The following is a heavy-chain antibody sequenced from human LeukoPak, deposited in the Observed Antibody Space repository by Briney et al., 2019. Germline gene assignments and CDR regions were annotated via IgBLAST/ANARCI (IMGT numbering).Heavy chain of an antibody. D-gene: IGHD2-2*01. CDR2: ISSSSSYI. V-gene: IGHV3-21*01. Sequence: GGSLRLSCAASGFTFSSYSMNWVRQAPGKGLEWVSSISSSSSYIYYADSVKGRLTISRDNAKNSLYLQMNSLRAEDTAVYYCARIRYSSRTSCLGFDYWGQGTLVTVSS. CDR1: GFTFSSYS. J-gene: IGHJ4*02. CDR3: ARIRYSSRTSCLGFDY.